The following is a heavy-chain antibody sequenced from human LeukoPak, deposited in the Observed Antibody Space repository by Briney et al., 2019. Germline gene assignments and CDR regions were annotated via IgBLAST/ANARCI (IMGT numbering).Heavy chain of an antibody. J-gene: IGHJ6*02. D-gene: IGHD3-3*01. V-gene: IGHV5-51*01. CDR1: GYSFTSYW. CDR3: ARLSDLWSGYPPQYYYYGMDV. Sequence: GESLKISCQGSGYSFTSYWIGWVRQMPGKGLEWMGIIYPGDSDTRCSPSFQGQVTISADKSISTAYLQWSSLKASDTAMYYCARLSDLWSGYPPQYYYYGMDVWGQGTTVTVSS. CDR2: IYPGDSDT.